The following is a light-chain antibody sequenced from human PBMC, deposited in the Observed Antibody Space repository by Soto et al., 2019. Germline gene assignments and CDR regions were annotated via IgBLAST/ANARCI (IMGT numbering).Light chain of an antibody. CDR1: SSDVGGYNY. CDR2: EVS. J-gene: IGLJ1*01. Sequence: QSALTQPASVSGSPGQSITISRTGTSSDVGGYNYVSWYQQHPGKAPKLMIYEVSNRPSGVSNRFSGSKSGNTASLTISGLQAEDEADYYCSSYTSSSPYVFGTGTKSPS. V-gene: IGLV2-14*01. CDR3: SSYTSSSPYV.